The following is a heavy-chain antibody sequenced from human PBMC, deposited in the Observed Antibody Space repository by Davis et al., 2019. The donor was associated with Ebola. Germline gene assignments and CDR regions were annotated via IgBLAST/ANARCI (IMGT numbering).Heavy chain of an antibody. J-gene: IGHJ5*02. D-gene: IGHD2-2*01. Sequence: GESLKISCAASGFTVSSNYMSWVRQAPGKGLEWVSVIYSGGSTYYADSVKGRFTISRDNSKNTLYLQMNSLRAEDTAVYYCAREYCSSTSCLYYNWFDPWGQGTLVTVSS. CDR2: IYSGGST. CDR1: GFTVSSNY. CDR3: AREYCSSTSCLYYNWFDP. V-gene: IGHV3-53*01.